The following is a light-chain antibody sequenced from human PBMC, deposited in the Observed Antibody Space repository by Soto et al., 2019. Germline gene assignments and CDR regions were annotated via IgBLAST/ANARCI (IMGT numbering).Light chain of an antibody. CDR3: QQYNNWPQT. V-gene: IGKV3-15*01. J-gene: IGKJ1*01. CDR2: GAS. Sequence: MTQAPATMSVSPGEGTTLSCRASQTVNNNVAWYQLKDGQVPRLLIYGASTRATDIPARFSGSGSGTEFTLIISSLQSEDFAEYHCQQYNNWPQTFGQGTKVDIK. CDR1: QTVNNN.